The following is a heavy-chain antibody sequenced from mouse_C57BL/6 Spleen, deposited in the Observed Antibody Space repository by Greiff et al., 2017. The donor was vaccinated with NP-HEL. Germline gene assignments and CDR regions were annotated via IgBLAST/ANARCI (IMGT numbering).Heavy chain of an antibody. CDR3: ARWGLRPYMDY. V-gene: IGHV1-26*01. CDR2: INPNNGGT. Sequence: VQLQQSGPELVKPGASVKISCKASGYTFTDYYMNWVKQSHGKSLEWIGDINPNNGGTSYNQKFKGKATLTVDKSSSTAYMELRSLTSEDSAGYYCARWGLRPYMDYWGQGTTLTVSS. J-gene: IGHJ2*01. CDR1: GYTFTDYY. D-gene: IGHD2-4*01.